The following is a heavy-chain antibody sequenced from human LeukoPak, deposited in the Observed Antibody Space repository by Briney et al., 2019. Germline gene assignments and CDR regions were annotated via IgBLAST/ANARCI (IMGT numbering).Heavy chain of an antibody. J-gene: IGHJ6*03. CDR1: GVSISSGGYY. D-gene: IGHD6-13*01. Sequence: SRTLSLTCTVSGVSISSGGYYWSWIRQPPGKGLECIGYIYHSGSTYYHPSLKSRVTISVDRSKNQFSLKLSSVTAADTAVYYCARGVEDSSSWYEGYYYYMDVWGKGTTVTVSS. CDR3: ARGVEDSSSWYEGYYYYMDV. CDR2: IYHSGST. V-gene: IGHV4-30-2*01.